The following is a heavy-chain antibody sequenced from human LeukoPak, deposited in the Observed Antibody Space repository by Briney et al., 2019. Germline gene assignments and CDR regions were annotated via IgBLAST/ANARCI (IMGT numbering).Heavy chain of an antibody. D-gene: IGHD3-3*01. CDR3: AKGLPGSGYYYFDC. V-gene: IGHV3-23*01. CDR2: ISGSGDST. CDR1: GFTFSSYV. J-gene: IGHJ4*02. Sequence: GGSLRLSCAASGFTFSSYVMSWVRQAPGKGLEWVSAISGSGDSTYYADSVKGRLTISRDNSKNTLYLQMNSLRAEDTAVYYCAKGLPGSGYYYFDCWGQGTLVTVSS.